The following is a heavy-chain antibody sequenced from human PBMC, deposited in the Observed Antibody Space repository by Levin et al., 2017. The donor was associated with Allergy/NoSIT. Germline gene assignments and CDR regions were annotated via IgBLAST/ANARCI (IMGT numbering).Heavy chain of an antibody. V-gene: IGHV1-2*02. CDR3: ARDACETTSCYTGAGFSNWFDP. D-gene: IGHD3-16*02. J-gene: IGHJ5*02. CDR1: GYTFTGYY. CDR2: INPNSGVT. Sequence: GESLKISCKASGYTFTGYYMHWVRQAPGHGLEWMGWINPNSGVTKYAQKFQGRVTMTRDTSISTAYMDLSGLTSDDAAVYHCARDACETTSCYTGAGFSNWFDPWGQGTLVTVSS.